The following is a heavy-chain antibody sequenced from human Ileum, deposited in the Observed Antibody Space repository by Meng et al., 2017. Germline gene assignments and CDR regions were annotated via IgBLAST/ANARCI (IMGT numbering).Heavy chain of an antibody. CDR3: ARPLGSSGWYLGY. CDR2: IWFDGSNK. D-gene: IGHD6-19*01. Sequence: GESLKISCAASGFTFSSYGMHWVRQAPGKGLEWVAVIWFDGSNKYYADSVKGRFTISRYNSKNTLYLQMNSLRAEDTAVYYCARPLGSSGWYLGYWGQGTLVTVSS. CDR1: GFTFSSYG. V-gene: IGHV3-33*01. J-gene: IGHJ4*02.